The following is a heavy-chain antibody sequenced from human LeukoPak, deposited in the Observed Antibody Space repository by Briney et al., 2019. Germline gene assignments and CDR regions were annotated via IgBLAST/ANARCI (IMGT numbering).Heavy chain of an antibody. CDR2: IDTGGTIT. V-gene: IGHV3-74*01. CDR3: ARPTTMRVRYAMDV. J-gene: IGHJ6*04. CDR1: GFTFSSYW. D-gene: IGHD4-17*01. Sequence: PGGSLRLSCAVSGFTFSSYWMHWVRQTPGKGLEWVSRIDTGGTITNYADSVKGRFTISRDNAKNTLSLQMNSLRVEDTAVYFCARPTTMRVRYAMDVWGKGTTVTVSS.